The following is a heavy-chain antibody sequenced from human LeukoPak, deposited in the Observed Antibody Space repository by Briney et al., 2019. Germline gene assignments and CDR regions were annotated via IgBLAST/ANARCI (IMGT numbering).Heavy chain of an antibody. D-gene: IGHD3-22*01. J-gene: IGHJ3*02. CDR3: AREADRVVVIGSDAFDI. CDR2: IIPIFGTA. Sequence: SVKVSCXASGGTFSSYAISWVRQARGQGLEWMGGIIPIFGTANYAQKFQGRVTITTDESTSTAYMELSSLRSEDTAVYYCAREADRVVVIGSDAFDIWGQGTMVTVSS. V-gene: IGHV1-69*05. CDR1: GGTFSSYA.